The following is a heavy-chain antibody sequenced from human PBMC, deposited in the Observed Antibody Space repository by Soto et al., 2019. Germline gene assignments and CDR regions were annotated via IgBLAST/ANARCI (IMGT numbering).Heavy chain of an antibody. CDR3: ARGVEYQLPHYYYYGMDV. D-gene: IGHD2-2*01. V-gene: IGHV4-34*01. J-gene: IGHJ6*02. CDR2: INHSGST. Sequence: QVQLQQWGAGLLKPSETLSLTCAVYGGSFSGYYWSWIRQPPGKGLEWIGEINHSGSTNYNPSLKIRVTISVDTPNNHFSLKLSSVTAAETAVYYCARGVEYQLPHYYYYGMDVWGQGTTVTVSS. CDR1: GGSFSGYY.